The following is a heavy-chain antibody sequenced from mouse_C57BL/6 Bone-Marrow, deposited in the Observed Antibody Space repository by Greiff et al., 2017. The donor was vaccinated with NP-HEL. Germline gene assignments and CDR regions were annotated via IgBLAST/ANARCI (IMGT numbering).Heavy chain of an antibody. CDR3: AKITTVVEGFAY. V-gene: IGHV1-81*01. CDR1: GYTFTSYG. D-gene: IGHD1-1*01. J-gene: IGHJ3*01. CDR2: IYPRSGNT. Sequence: VQLQQSGAELARPGASVKLSCKASGYTFTSYGISWVKQRTGQGLEWIGEIYPRSGNTYYNEKFKGKATLTADKSSSTAYMELLRLTSADSSFFVWAKITTVVEGFAYGGQGTLVTVAA.